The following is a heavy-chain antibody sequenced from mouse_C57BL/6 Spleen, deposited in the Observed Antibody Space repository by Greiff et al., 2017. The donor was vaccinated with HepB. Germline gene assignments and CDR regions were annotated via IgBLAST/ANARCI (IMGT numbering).Heavy chain of an antibody. V-gene: IGHV1-61*01. D-gene: IGHD2-3*01. J-gene: IGHJ3*01. Sequence: VQLQQSGAELVRPGSSVKLSCKASGYTFTSYWMDWVKQRPGQGLEWIGNIYPSDSETHYNQKFKDKATLTVDKSSSTAYMQLSSLTSEDSAVYYCARVAYDGYPFAYWGQGTLVTVSA. CDR2: IYPSDSET. CDR3: ARVAYDGYPFAY. CDR1: GYTFTSYW.